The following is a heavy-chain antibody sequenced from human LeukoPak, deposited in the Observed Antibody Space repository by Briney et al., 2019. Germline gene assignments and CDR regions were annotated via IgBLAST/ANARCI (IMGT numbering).Heavy chain of an antibody. J-gene: IGHJ4*02. Sequence: GGSLRLSCAASGFTFSSYSMNWVRQAPGKGLEWVSSITSSSTYMYYADSVKGRFSISRDNARNSLHLQMNSLTADDTAVYYCARDRQQWLIRGGDHWGQGTLVTVSS. CDR3: ARDRQQWLIRGGDH. CDR2: ITSSSTYM. D-gene: IGHD6-19*01. V-gene: IGHV3-21*01. CDR1: GFTFSSYS.